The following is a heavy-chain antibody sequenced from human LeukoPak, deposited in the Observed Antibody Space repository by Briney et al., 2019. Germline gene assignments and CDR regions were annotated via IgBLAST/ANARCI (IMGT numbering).Heavy chain of an antibody. Sequence: PGGSLRLSCAASGFTFSSYGMNWVRQAPGKGLEWIGEINHSGSTNYNASLKSRVTISVDTSKNQFSLKLSSVTAADTAVYYCARQWYWGQGTLVTVSS. D-gene: IGHD6-19*01. CDR1: GFTFSSYG. CDR2: INHSGST. J-gene: IGHJ4*02. CDR3: ARQWY. V-gene: IGHV4-34*01.